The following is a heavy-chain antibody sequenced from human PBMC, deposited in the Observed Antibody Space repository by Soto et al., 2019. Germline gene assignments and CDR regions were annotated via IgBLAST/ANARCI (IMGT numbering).Heavy chain of an antibody. D-gene: IGHD2-15*01. V-gene: IGHV3-74*01. CDR2: TNSDGSTS. CDR1: GFTFSNYW. Sequence: EVQLVESGGGLVQPGGSLRLSCAASGFTFSNYWMYWVRQAPGKGLVWVSRTNSDGSTSSYADSVKGRFTISRDHAKTTLYLQMTSLRAEDTAVYYCARGDCVGGSCYSLAGSFYYYMDVWGKGTTVTVFS. CDR3: ARGDCVGGSCYSLAGSFYYYMDV. J-gene: IGHJ6*03.